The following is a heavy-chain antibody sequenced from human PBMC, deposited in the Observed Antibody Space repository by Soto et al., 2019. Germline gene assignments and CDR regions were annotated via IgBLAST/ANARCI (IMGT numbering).Heavy chain of an antibody. J-gene: IGHJ2*01. D-gene: IGHD4-17*01. CDR3: ARVSSPDDYGDYVDWYFDL. V-gene: IGHV1-18*01. Sequence: QVQLVQSGAEVKKPRASVKVSCKASGYTFTSYGISWVRQAPGQGLEWMGWISAYNGNTNYAQKLQGRVTMTTDTSTSTAYMELRSLRSDDTAVYYCARVSSPDDYGDYVDWYFDLWGRGTLVTVSS. CDR2: ISAYNGNT. CDR1: GYTFTSYG.